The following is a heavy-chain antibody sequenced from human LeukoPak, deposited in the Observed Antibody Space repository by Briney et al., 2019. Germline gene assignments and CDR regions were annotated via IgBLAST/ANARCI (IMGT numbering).Heavy chain of an antibody. D-gene: IGHD4-23*01. CDR1: KFTFSNYG. V-gene: IGHV3-30*03. CDR3: ARGRGNVYNWFDP. CDR2: VSSDGGTK. J-gene: IGHJ5*02. Sequence: GGSLRLSCTASKFTFSNYGMQWVRQAPGKGLEWVAVVSSDGGTKYYADSVKGRFTISRDNSRNTMYLQMNSLRAEDTAVYHCARGRGNVYNWFDPWGQGTLVTVSS.